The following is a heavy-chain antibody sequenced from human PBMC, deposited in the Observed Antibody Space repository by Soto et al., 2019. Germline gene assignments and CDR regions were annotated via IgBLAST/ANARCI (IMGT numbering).Heavy chain of an antibody. CDR3: ARDLGGYYYDSSGYSTNYFDY. J-gene: IGHJ4*02. D-gene: IGHD3-22*01. V-gene: IGHV1-46*01. CDR2: INPSGGST. CDR1: GYTFTSYY. Sequence: ASVKVSCKASGYTFTSYYMHWVRQAPGQGLEWMGIINPSGGSTSYAQKFQGRVTMTRDTSTSTVYMELSSLRSEDTAMYYCARDLGGYYYDSSGYSTNYFDYWGQGTLVTVSS.